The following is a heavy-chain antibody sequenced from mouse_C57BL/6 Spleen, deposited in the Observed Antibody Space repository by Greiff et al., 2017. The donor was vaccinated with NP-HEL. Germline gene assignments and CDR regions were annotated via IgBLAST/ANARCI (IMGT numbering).Heavy chain of an antibody. CDR1: GYTFTSYW. J-gene: IGHJ3*01. CDR3: ARGYYDYDGFAY. D-gene: IGHD2-4*01. V-gene: IGHV1-59*01. CDR2: IDPSDSYT. Sequence: QVQLQQPGAELVRPGTSVKLSCKASGYTFTSYWMHWVKQRPGQGLEWIGVIDPSDSYTNYNQKFKGKATLTVDTSSSTAYMQLSSLTSEDSAVDYCARGYYDYDGFAYWGQGTLVTVSA.